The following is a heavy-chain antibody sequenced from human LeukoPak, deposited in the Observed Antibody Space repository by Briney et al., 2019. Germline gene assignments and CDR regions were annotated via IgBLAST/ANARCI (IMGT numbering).Heavy chain of an antibody. CDR1: GFTFDDYA. V-gene: IGHV3-9*01. CDR2: ISWNSGSI. J-gene: IGHJ4*02. Sequence: GRSLRLSCAASGFTFDDYAMHWVRQAPGKGLEWVSGISWNSGSIGYADSVKGRFTISRDNAKNSLYLQMNSLRAEDTALYYCAKAGSGSYYNVEFDYWGQGTLVTVSS. CDR3: AKAGSGSYYNVEFDY. D-gene: IGHD3-10*01.